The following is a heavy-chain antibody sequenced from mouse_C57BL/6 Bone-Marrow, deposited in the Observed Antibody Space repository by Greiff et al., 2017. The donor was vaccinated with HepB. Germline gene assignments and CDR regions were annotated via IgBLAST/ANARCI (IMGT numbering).Heavy chain of an antibody. J-gene: IGHJ2*01. CDR2: ISSGGSYT. D-gene: IGHD4-1*01. CDR1: GFTFSSYG. CDR3: ARTGTNY. Sequence: EVQGVESGGDLVKPGGSLKLSCAASGFTFSSYGMSWVRQTPDKRLEWVATISSGGSYTYYPDSVKGRFTISRDNAKNTLYLQMSSLKSEDTAMYYCARTGTNYWGQGTTLTVSS. V-gene: IGHV5-6*01.